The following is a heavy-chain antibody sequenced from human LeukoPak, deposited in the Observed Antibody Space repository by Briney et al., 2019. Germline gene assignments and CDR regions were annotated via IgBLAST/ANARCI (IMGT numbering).Heavy chain of an antibody. V-gene: IGHV3-30*04. D-gene: IGHD6-19*01. CDR3: ASGRGIAVAGPPA. Sequence: GGSLRLSCAASGFTFSSYAIHWVRQAPGKGLEWVAVISYDGSNKYYADSVKGRFTISRDNSKNTLYLQMNSLRAEDTAVYYCASGRGIAVAGPPAWGQGTLVTVSS. CDR2: ISYDGSNK. J-gene: IGHJ5*02. CDR1: GFTFSSYA.